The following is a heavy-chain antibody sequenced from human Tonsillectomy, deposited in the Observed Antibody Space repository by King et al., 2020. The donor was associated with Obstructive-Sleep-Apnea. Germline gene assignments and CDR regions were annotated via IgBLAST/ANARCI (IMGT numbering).Heavy chain of an antibody. CDR3: AHSRAYRSGWYRIGN. D-gene: IGHD6-13*01. V-gene: IGHV2-5*02. CDR1: GFSVIDRGVG. J-gene: IGHJ4*01. CDR2: IYWDDDK. Sequence: ITLKESGPTLVKPTQTLTLTCTFSGFSVIDRGVGVAWIRQPPGKALEWLALIYWDDDKRYSPSLKNRLTLTKDTSRNQVVLSMTNMDPVDTATYYCAHSRAYRSGWYRIGNWGQGNLVTVSS.